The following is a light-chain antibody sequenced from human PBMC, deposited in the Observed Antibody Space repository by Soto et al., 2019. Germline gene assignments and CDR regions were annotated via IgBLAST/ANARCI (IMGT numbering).Light chain of an antibody. CDR3: QQYNSYSGT. CDR1: QSIRSW. J-gene: IGKJ1*01. CDR2: DAS. Sequence: DIQMTQSPSTLSASVGDRVTITCRASQSIRSWLAWYQQKPGKAPKLLIYDASSLASGVPSRFSGSGSGTEFTLTISSLQPDDFATYYCQQYNSYSGTFGQGTKVEIK. V-gene: IGKV1-5*01.